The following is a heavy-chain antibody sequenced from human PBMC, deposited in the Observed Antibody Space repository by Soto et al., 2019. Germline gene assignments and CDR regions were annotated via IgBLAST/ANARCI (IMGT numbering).Heavy chain of an antibody. D-gene: IGHD3-3*01. CDR2: IIPILGIA. CDR1: GGTFSSYT. CDR3: ARDPGYDFWSGYYSWLDP. J-gene: IGHJ5*02. V-gene: IGHV1-69*04. Sequence: GASVKVSCKASGGTFSSYTISWVRQAPGQGLEWMGRIIPILGIANYAQKFQGRVTITADKSTSTAYMELSSLRSEDTAVYYCARDPGYDFWSGYYSWLDPWGQGTLVTVSS.